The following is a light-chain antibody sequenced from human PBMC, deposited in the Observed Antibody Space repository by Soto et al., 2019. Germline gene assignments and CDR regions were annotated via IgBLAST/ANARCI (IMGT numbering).Light chain of an antibody. J-gene: IGKJ1*01. CDR1: QSGSSN. V-gene: IGKV3-15*01. CDR3: KQYTYWTRT. CDR2: DAS. Sequence: EIVMTQSPATLSVSPGERATLSCRASQSGSSNLAWYQQTAGQAPRRLIYDASTRATGIPARFSGSGSGTEFTLTISSLQSEDFAVYSCKQYTYWTRTFGQGTKVDIQ.